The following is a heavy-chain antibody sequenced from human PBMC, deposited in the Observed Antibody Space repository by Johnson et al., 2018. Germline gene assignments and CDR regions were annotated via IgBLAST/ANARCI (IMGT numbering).Heavy chain of an antibody. V-gene: IGHV3-30-3*01. CDR1: GFTFSSYA. J-gene: IGHJ1*01. D-gene: IGHD2-21*02. CDR2: ISYDGSHK. CDR3: GRDSDGGDACLFSYFRH. Sequence: LVQSGGGVVQPGRSLRLSCAASGFTFSSYAMHWVRQAPGKGLEWVAVISYDGSHKYYADSVKGRFTISRDYSKNTVSLQMKSLRAEDTAVYYCGRDSDGGDACLFSYFRHWGQGTLVTVSS.